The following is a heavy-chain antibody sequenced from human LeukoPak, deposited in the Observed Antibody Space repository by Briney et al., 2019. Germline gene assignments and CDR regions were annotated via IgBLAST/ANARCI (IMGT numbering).Heavy chain of an antibody. CDR3: ARGYDFWSGYYSNWFDP. CDR1: GGSISSSNW. D-gene: IGHD3-3*01. Sequence: SETLSLTCAVSGGSISSSNWWSWVRQPPGKGLEWIGEIYHSGSTNYNPSLKSRVTISVDKSKNQFSLKLSSVTAADTAVYYCARGYDFWSGYYSNWFDPWGQGTLVTVSS. J-gene: IGHJ5*02. V-gene: IGHV4-4*02. CDR2: IYHSGST.